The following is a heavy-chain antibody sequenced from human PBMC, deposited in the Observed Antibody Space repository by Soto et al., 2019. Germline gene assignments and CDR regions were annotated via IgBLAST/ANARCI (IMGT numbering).Heavy chain of an antibody. D-gene: IGHD6-19*01. CDR3: ARYTAVADPYYFDY. CDR1: GFNFATYS. Sequence: GGSLRLSCAASGFNFATYSMSWVRQAPGKGLEWVAGISDGVDRAYYGDSVKGRFTISRDTSKNMLYLHTNSLRAEDTAIYYCARYTAVADPYYFDYWGQGTLVTVSS. CDR2: ISDGVDRA. J-gene: IGHJ4*02. V-gene: IGHV3-23*01.